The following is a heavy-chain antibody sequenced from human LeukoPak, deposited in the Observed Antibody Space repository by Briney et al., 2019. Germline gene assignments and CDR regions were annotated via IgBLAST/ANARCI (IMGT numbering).Heavy chain of an antibody. CDR1: GFSLSTSGVG. CDR2: IYWDDDK. CDR3: AHRSIAAASTIYYFDY. J-gene: IGHJ4*02. D-gene: IGHD6-13*01. Sequence: SGPTLVKPTQTLTLTCTFSGFSLSTSGVGVGWIRQPPGKALEWLALIYWDDDKRYSPSLKSRLTITKDTSKSQVVLTMTNMDPVDTATYYCAHRSIAAASTIYYFDYWGQGTLVTVSS. V-gene: IGHV2-5*02.